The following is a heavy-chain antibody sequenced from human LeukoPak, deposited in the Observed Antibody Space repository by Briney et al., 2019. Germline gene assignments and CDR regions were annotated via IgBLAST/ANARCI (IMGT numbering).Heavy chain of an antibody. V-gene: IGHV3-48*01. D-gene: IGHD6-13*01. Sequence: GGSLRLSCAASGFTFSSYSMNWVRQAPGKGLEWVSYISSSSSTIYYADSVKGRFTISRDNAKNSLYLQMNNLRAEDTAVYYCARDKAAAGTPYYFDYWGQGTLVTVSS. CDR2: ISSSSSTI. CDR3: ARDKAAAGTPYYFDY. J-gene: IGHJ4*02. CDR1: GFTFSSYS.